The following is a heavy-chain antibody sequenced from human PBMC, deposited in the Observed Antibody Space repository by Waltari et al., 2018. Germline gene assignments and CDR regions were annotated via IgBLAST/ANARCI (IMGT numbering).Heavy chain of an antibody. V-gene: IGHV1-69*06. D-gene: IGHD6-6*01. CDR1: GGPLSSYA. J-gene: IGHJ3*02. CDR3: ARRGQLEAFDI. Sequence: QVQLVQSGAEVKKPGSSVKVSGKASGGPLSSYAISWVRQAPGQGLERMGGIIPIFGTANYAQKFQGRVTITADKSTSTAYMELSSLRSEDTAVYYCARRGQLEAFDIWGQGTMVTVSS. CDR2: IIPIFGTA.